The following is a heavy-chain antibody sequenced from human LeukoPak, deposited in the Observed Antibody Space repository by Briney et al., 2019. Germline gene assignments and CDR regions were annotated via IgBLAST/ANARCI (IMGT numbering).Heavy chain of an antibody. CDR1: GGSFSGYY. CDR2: INHSGST. V-gene: IGHV4-34*01. CDR3: ARGDYDSSDYLYYFDP. D-gene: IGHD3-22*01. J-gene: IGHJ4*02. Sequence: SETLSLTCAVYGGSFSGYYWSWIRQPPGKGLEWIGEINHSGSTNYNPSLKSRVTISVDTATNQFSLKVRSVTAADTAVYYCARGDYDSSDYLYYFDPWGQGTPVTVSS.